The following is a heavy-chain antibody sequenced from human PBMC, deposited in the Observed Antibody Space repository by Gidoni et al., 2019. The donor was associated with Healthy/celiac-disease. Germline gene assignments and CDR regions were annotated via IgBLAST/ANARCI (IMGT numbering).Heavy chain of an antibody. V-gene: IGHV3-73*02. CDR3: TRHDPRRVVPAAPLDY. D-gene: IGHD2-2*01. CDR1: GFNFSGSA. CDR2: IRSKANSYAT. J-gene: IGHJ4*02. Sequence: EVQLVEYGGALVQPGGSLKLSCAASGFNFSGSAMHWVRQASGTGLEWVCRIRSKANSYATAYAASVKGRFTISRDDSKNTAYLQMNSLKTEDTAVYYCTRHDPRRVVPAAPLDYWGQGTLVTVSS.